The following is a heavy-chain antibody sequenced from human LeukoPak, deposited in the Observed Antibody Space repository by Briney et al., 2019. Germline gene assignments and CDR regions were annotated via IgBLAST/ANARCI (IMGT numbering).Heavy chain of an antibody. CDR3: ARYYDSSGQTGGAFDI. CDR2: IYSGGST. J-gene: IGHJ3*02. D-gene: IGHD3-22*01. Sequence: GGSPRLSCAASGFTVTNNYVTWVRQAPGKGLEWVSVIYSGGSTYYADSVKGRFTISRDNSKNTLYLQMNSLRAEDTAVYYCARYYDSSGQTGGAFDIWGQGTMVTVSS. V-gene: IGHV3-66*01. CDR1: GFTVTNNY.